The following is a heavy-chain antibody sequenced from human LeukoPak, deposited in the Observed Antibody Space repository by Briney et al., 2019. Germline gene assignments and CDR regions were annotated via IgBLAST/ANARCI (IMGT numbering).Heavy chain of an antibody. CDR2: LSGSGITT. V-gene: IGHV3-23*01. D-gene: IGHD6-19*01. J-gene: IGHJ4*01. Sequence: GGSLRLSCAASGFTFSNSAMSRVRQAPGKGLEWVSTLSGSGITTYYADSVKGRFTISRDNSKNTLYLQMNSLRAEDTAVYYCAKGIYSSGWSYFDYWGHGTLVTVSS. CDR3: AKGIYSSGWSYFDY. CDR1: GFTFSNSA.